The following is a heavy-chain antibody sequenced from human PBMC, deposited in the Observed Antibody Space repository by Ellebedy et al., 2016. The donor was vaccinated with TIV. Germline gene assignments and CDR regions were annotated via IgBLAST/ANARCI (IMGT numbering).Heavy chain of an antibody. CDR2: ISNSGEST. Sequence: GESLKISCAASEFSFSSFGMSWVRQAPGKGLEWVSSISNSGESTFYADSVKGRFTISRDNAKSTLYLQMNSLRAEDTAVYYCARESRPYYYYYGMDVWGQGTTVTVSS. CDR3: ARESRPYYYYYGMDV. J-gene: IGHJ6*02. D-gene: IGHD2-2*01. V-gene: IGHV3-23*01. CDR1: EFSFSSFG.